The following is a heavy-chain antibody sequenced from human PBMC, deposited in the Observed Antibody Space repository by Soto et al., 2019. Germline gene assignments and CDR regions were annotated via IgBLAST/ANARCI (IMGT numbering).Heavy chain of an antibody. CDR1: GYTFTGYF. CDR3: ARGGGTTLAPLP. Sequence: ASVKVSCKASGYTFTGYFMHWVRQAPGEGLEWMGWINPNSGATKYAPKFQGRVTMTRDTSNRTAYLELSRLTSDDTAICYCARGGGTTLAPLPWGQGTPVTVSS. CDR2: INPNSGAT. D-gene: IGHD3-16*01. V-gene: IGHV1-2*02. J-gene: IGHJ5*02.